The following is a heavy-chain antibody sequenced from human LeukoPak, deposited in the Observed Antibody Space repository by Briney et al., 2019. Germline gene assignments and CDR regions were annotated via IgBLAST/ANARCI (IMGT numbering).Heavy chain of an antibody. Sequence: ASVKVSCKASGYTFTSYGISWVRQAPGQGLEWMGWISAYNGNTNYAQKLQGRVTMTTDTSTSTAYMELRSLRSDDTAVYYCATDHDYGDSIPGYFDYWGQGTLVTVSS. CDR3: ATDHDYGDSIPGYFDY. V-gene: IGHV1-18*01. CDR1: GYTFTSYG. D-gene: IGHD4-17*01. CDR2: ISAYNGNT. J-gene: IGHJ4*02.